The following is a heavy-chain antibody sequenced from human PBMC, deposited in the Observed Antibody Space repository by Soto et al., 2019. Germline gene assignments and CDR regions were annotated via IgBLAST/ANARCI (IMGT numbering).Heavy chain of an antibody. CDR2: INPSGGTT. CDR3: ARGPATAHDAY. J-gene: IGHJ4*02. CDR1: GYIFTSYY. Sequence: QVQLAQSGTEVKKPGASVKVSCKTSGYIFTSYYIHWVRQAPGQGLEWMGIINPSGGTTTYAQKFQGRVTMTRDTSTSTVYMELSSLRSEDTAVYYCARGPATAHDAYWGLGTLVTVSS. V-gene: IGHV1-46*01. D-gene: IGHD2-2*01.